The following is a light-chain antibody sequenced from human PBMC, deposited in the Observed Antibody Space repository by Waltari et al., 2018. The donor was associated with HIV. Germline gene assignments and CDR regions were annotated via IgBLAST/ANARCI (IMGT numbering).Light chain of an antibody. CDR2: DDG. CDR3: QVCDSSTDHPV. Sequence: SYVLTQPPSVSVAPGHTATITCGANNIGSESVHWYQQKTGQAPVLVVYDDGDRPSGIPERFSGSNSGNTATLTISRVEAGDEANYFCQVCDSSTDHPVFGGGTKLTVL. V-gene: IGLV3-21*02. CDR1: NIGSES. J-gene: IGLJ2*01.